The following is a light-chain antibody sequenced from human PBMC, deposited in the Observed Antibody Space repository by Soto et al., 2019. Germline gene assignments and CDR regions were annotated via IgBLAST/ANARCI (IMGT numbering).Light chain of an antibody. V-gene: IGKV4-1*01. Sequence: DIVMTQSPDSLAVSLGERATINCKSSQAVLYSSINKNYLDRYQQKPGQPPKLLIYWASTPDSWAPDRFSGSGSGTDYTPNISGLQAEDVAVYYCQQDYSIPLTFGGGTKVEIK. J-gene: IGKJ4*01. CDR3: QQDYSIPLT. CDR1: QAVLYSSINKNY. CDR2: WAS.